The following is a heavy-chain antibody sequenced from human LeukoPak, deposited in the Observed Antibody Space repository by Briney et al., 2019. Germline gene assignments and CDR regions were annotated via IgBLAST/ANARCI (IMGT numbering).Heavy chain of an antibody. V-gene: IGHV4-39*01. J-gene: IGHJ6*03. CDR1: GGSISSSSYY. D-gene: IGHD2-2*02. CDR3: ARGGKPAAIKSYYYYYMDV. CDR2: IYYSGST. Sequence: SETLSLTCTVSGGSISSSSYYWGWIRQPPGKGLEWIGSIYYSGSTYYNPSLKSRVTISVDTSKNQFSLKLSSVTAADTAVYYCARGGKPAAIKSYYYYYMDVWGKGTTVTVSS.